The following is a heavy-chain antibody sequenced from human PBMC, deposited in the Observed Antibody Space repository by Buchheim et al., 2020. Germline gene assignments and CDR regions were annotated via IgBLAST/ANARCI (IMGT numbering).Heavy chain of an antibody. D-gene: IGHD3-3*01. Sequence: QITLKESGPTLVKPTQTLTLTCTFSGFSLSTSGVGAGWIRQPPGKALEWLALIYWDDDKRYSPSLKSRLTITKDTSKNQVVLTMTNMDPVDTATYYCAHRLDDFWSGYYQDNWFDPWGQGTL. CDR3: AHRLDDFWSGYYQDNWFDP. CDR2: IYWDDDK. J-gene: IGHJ5*02. V-gene: IGHV2-5*02. CDR1: GFSLSTSGVG.